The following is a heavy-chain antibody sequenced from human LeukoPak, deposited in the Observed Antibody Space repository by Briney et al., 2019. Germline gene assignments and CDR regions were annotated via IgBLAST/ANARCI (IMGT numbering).Heavy chain of an antibody. Sequence: SQTLSLTCAISGDSVSSNSAAWNWIRRSPSRGLEWLGRTYYRSKWYNDYAVSVKSRITINPDTSKNQFSLQLNSVTPEDTAVYYCARGEGQWPTEWFDPWGQGTLVTVSS. J-gene: IGHJ5*02. V-gene: IGHV6-1*01. CDR1: GDSVSSNSAA. D-gene: IGHD6-19*01. CDR2: TYYRSKWYN. CDR3: ARGEGQWPTEWFDP.